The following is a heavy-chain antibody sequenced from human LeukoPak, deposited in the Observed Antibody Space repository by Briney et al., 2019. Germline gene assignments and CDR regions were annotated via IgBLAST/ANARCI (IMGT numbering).Heavy chain of an antibody. CDR1: GFTFSRYT. CDR3: ARVASGWYGVNDAFDI. Sequence: GGSLRLSCVNSGFTFSRYTMNWVRQAPGEGLEWVSSIRARGTYIYYVESVKVRFTISRDNAKNSLYLQMNNLRAEDTAVYYCARVASGWYGVNDAFDIWGQGTMVTVSS. J-gene: IGHJ3*02. CDR2: IRARGTYI. D-gene: IGHD6-19*01. V-gene: IGHV3-21*04.